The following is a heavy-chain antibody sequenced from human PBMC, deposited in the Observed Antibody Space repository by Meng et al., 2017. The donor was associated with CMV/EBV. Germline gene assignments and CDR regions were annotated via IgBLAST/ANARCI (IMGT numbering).Heavy chain of an antibody. Sequence: SVKVSCKASGFTFTSSAVQWVRQARGQRLEWIGWIVVGSGNTNYAQKFQERVTITRDMSTSTAYMELGSLRSEDTAVYYCAADRPVGYCSSTSCQNDYFDYWGRGTLVTVSS. J-gene: IGHJ4*02. CDR1: GFTFTSSA. D-gene: IGHD2-2*01. CDR3: AADRPVGYCSSTSCQNDYFDY. CDR2: IVVGSGNT. V-gene: IGHV1-58*01.